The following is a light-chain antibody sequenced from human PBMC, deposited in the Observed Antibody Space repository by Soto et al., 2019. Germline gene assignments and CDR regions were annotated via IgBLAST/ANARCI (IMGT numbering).Light chain of an antibody. J-gene: IGLJ2*01. CDR1: SSNIGAHYD. V-gene: IGLV1-40*01. CDR3: QSYDSNLSGVV. CDR2: GNI. Sequence: QTVLTQPPSVCGAPGQRVTISCTGTSSNIGAHYDVHWYQQLPGTAPKLLIYGNINRPSGVPDRISASKSGTSASLAITGLQADDEADYYCQSYDSNLSGVVFGGGTQLTVL.